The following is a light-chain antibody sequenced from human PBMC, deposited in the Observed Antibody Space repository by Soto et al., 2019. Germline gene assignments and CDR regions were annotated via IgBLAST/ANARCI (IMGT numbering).Light chain of an antibody. CDR1: PSVSSSY. CDR3: HQYGSSPT. J-gene: IGKJ4*01. CDR2: GAS. V-gene: IGKV3-20*01. Sequence: EIVLPQSPGTLSLSQGERATLSCSASPSVSSSYLARYQQKPGQAPRLPLYGASSRATGIPYRVSGSGSGTNFTLTITRLEPEDFAVYYCHQYGSSPTFGGGTKVEIK.